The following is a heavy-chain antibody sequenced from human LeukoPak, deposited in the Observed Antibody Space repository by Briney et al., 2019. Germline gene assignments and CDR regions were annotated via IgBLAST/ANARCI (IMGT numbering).Heavy chain of an antibody. D-gene: IGHD3-16*01. J-gene: IGHJ4*02. V-gene: IGHV3-74*01. CDR2: INSDGSST. Sequence: GGSLRLSCAASGFTFSSYWMHWVRQAPGKGLVWFSRINSDGSSTSYADSVKGRFTISRDNAKNTLYLQMNSLRAEDTAVYYCTRARGHDYWGQGTLVTVSS. CDR1: GFTFSSYW. CDR3: TRARGHDY.